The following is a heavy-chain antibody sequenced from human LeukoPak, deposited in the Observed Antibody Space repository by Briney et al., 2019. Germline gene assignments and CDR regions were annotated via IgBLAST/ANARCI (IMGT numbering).Heavy chain of an antibody. D-gene: IGHD4-23*01. Sequence: PGGSLRLSCAASGFTFSSYSMNWVRQAPGKGLGWVSSISSSSSYIYYADSVKGRFTISRDNAKNSLYLQMNSLRAGDTAVYYCARAPQVVTWGGEQYDDYWGQGTLVTVSS. J-gene: IGHJ4*02. CDR3: ARAPQVVTWGGEQYDDY. CDR2: ISSSSSYI. V-gene: IGHV3-21*01. CDR1: GFTFSSYS.